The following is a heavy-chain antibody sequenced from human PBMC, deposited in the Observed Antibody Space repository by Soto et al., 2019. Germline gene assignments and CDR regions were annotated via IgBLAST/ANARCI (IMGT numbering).Heavy chain of an antibody. CDR2: IIPIFDAT. Sequence: QVQMVQSGAEVKKPGSSARVSCKVSGGTFSRHSISWVRQAPGQGLEWMGGIIPIFDATQYAQKFQGRLTITADESTTTFHMDLSALSPEDTAIYYCARDLTSDRGPWGQGTLVTVS. D-gene: IGHD3-10*01. J-gene: IGHJ4*02. V-gene: IGHV1-69*01. CDR3: ARDLTSDRGP. CDR1: GGTFSRHS.